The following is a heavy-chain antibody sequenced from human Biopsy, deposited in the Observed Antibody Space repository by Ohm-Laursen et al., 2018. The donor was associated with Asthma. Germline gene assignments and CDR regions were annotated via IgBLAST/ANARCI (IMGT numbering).Heavy chain of an antibody. Sequence: SLRLSCAASGFTFSWYAMHWVRQAPGKGLEWVAVISNDGGEEHYADSVRGRFTISRDYSKNTLYLQMHSLRAEDTAVYYCAGGDSSNWSHYYFDYWGQGTLVTVSS. CDR1: GFTFSWYA. J-gene: IGHJ4*02. CDR3: AGGDSSNWSHYYFDY. D-gene: IGHD3-22*01. V-gene: IGHV3-30*14. CDR2: ISNDGGEE.